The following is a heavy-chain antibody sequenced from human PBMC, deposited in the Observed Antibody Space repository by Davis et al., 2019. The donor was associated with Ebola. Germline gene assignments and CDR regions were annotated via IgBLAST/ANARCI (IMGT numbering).Heavy chain of an antibody. CDR3: TRPGRSTSPGY. CDR2: ISASSDSI. CDR1: GFTLSNYG. J-gene: IGHJ4*02. Sequence: GESLKISCAASGFTLSNYGMNWVRQVPGKGLEWISEISASSDSIYYADSVKGRFTISRDNARNSVFLLMNSLREEDTAIYYCTRPGRSTSPGYWGQGTQVIVSP. D-gene: IGHD2-2*01. V-gene: IGHV3-48*02.